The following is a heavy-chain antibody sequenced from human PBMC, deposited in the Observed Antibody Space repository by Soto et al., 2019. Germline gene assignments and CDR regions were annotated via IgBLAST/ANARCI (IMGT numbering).Heavy chain of an antibody. D-gene: IGHD6-13*01. CDR1: GFTVSSNY. J-gene: IGHJ6*02. CDR3: ARGRAAAGRLDV. Sequence: EVQLVETGGGLIQPGGSLRLSCEASGFTVSSNYMSWVRRAPGKGLEWVSVIYSGGSTYYADSVKGRFTISRDNSKNTLYLQMNSLRAEDTAVYYCARGRAAAGRLDVWGQGTTVTVSS. CDR2: IYSGGST. V-gene: IGHV3-53*02.